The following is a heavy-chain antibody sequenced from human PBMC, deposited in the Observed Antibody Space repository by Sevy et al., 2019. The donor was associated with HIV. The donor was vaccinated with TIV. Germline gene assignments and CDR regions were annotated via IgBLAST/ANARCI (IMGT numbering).Heavy chain of an antibody. CDR2: ISYDASVK. CDR1: GFSFNGYA. CDR3: VREGRNYEYVWGTYHSGF. V-gene: IGHV3-30*04. J-gene: IGHJ4*02. D-gene: IGHD3-16*02. Sequence: GGSLRLSCAASGFSFNGYAMHWVRQAPGKGLEWLAVISYDASVKYYTESVKGRFTISRDNTKNTLFLQLNSLRPEDTGVYYCVREGRNYEYVWGTYHSGFRAQGTLVTVSS.